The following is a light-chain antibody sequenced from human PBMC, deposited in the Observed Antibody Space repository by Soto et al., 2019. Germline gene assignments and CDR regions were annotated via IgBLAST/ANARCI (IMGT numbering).Light chain of an antibody. J-gene: IGLJ2*01. V-gene: IGLV2-8*01. CDR1: SSDVGGYNY. CDR3: SSYAGRNNLV. CDR2: EVS. Sequence: QSALTQPRSASGSPGQSVTICCTGTSSDVGGYNYVSWFQHHPGKAPKLMIYEVSRRPAGVPDRFSGSKSANTASLTVSGLQAEDEADYYCSSYAGRNNLVFGGGTQLTVL.